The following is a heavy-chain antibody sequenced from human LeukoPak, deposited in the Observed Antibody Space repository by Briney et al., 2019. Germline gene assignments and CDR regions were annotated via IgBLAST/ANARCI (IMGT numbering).Heavy chain of an antibody. D-gene: IGHD5-18*01. J-gene: IGHJ4*02. V-gene: IGHV4-59*01. Sequence: SPSETLSLTCTVSGDSISYYYWSWIRQPPGKGLEWIGKIYSSGNTNYNPSLKSRVTISVDTSKNQISLKLSSVTAADTAVYYCARVRGYSYDSSDFDYWGQGTLVTVSS. CDR1: GDSISYYY. CDR2: IYSSGNT. CDR3: ARVRGYSYDSSDFDY.